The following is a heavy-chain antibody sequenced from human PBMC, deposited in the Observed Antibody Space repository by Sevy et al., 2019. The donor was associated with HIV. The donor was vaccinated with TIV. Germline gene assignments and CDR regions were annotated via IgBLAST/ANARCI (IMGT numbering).Heavy chain of an antibody. CDR1: GFIFSGSA. CDR2: ISGSGGFT. CDR3: AKDPLNIAARFDY. J-gene: IGHJ4*02. D-gene: IGHD6-6*01. Sequence: GGSLRLPCAASGFIFSGSAMSWVRQAPGKGLEWVASISGSGGFTYYADSVKGRFTISRDNFKNTVDLEMKSLRAEDTAVYYCAKDPLNIAARFDYWGQGTLVTVSS. V-gene: IGHV3-23*01.